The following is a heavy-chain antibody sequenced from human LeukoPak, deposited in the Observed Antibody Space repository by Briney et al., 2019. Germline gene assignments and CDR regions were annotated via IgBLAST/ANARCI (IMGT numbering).Heavy chain of an antibody. V-gene: IGHV4-59*01. J-gene: IGHJ4*02. CDR2: IYYSGST. CDR3: ARDSSFYFDY. Sequence: PSETLSLTCTVSGGSISSYYWSWIRQPPGKGLEWIGYIYYSGSTNYNPSLKSRVTISVDTSKNQFSLKLSSVTAADTAVYYCARDSSFYFDYWGQGALVTVSS. CDR1: GGSISSYY.